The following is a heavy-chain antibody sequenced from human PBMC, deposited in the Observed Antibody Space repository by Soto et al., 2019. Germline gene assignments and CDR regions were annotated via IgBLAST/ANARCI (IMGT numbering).Heavy chain of an antibody. CDR1: GASISCFY. J-gene: IGHJ5*02. CDR3: VRDGTKTLRDWFDP. CDR2: IYATGTT. V-gene: IGHV4-4*07. Sequence: SETLSLTCTVSGASISCFYWILIRKSAGKGLEWIGRIYATGTTDYNPSLKSRVMMSVDTSKKQFSLKLRSVTAADTAVYYCVRDGTKTLRDWFDPWGQGISVTGSS. D-gene: IGHD1-1*01.